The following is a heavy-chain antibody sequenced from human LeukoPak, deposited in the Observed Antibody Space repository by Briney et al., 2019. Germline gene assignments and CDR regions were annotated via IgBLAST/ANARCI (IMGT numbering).Heavy chain of an antibody. Sequence: QPGRSLRLSCAASGFTFSNYAMHWVRQAPGKGLEWVAVISYDGSNKYYADSVKGRFTISRDNSKNTLYLQMNSLRAEDTAVYYCARDTPPMVRGPSWHYGMDVWGQGTTVTVSS. D-gene: IGHD3-10*01. V-gene: IGHV3-30-3*01. J-gene: IGHJ6*02. CDR1: GFTFSNYA. CDR3: ARDTPPMVRGPSWHYGMDV. CDR2: ISYDGSNK.